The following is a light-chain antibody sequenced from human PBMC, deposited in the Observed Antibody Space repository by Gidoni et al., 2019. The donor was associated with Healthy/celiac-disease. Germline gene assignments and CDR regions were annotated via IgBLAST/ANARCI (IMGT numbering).Light chain of an antibody. CDR1: QSVSSY. CDR2: DAS. Sequence: EIVLTQSPATLSLSPGERATLSCRASQSVSSYLAWYQPKPGQAPRLLIYDASNRATGIPARFSGSGSGTDFTITISSLEPEDFAVYYCQQRSNWPRGTFGQGTRLEIK. V-gene: IGKV3-11*01. J-gene: IGKJ5*01. CDR3: QQRSNWPRGT.